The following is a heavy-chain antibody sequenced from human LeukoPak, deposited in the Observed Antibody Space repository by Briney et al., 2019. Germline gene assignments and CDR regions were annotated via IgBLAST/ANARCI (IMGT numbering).Heavy chain of an antibody. V-gene: IGHV3-7*04. CDR3: GGGGSTAHRGGGFDY. J-gene: IGHJ4*02. Sequence: GGSLRLSCAASGFTFSSYWMSWVRQAPGKGLEWVANIKQDGSEKYYVDSVKGRFTISRDNAKNSLYLQMNSLRAEDTAVYYWGGGGSTAHRGGGFDYWGQGTLVTVSS. CDR1: GFTFSSYW. CDR2: IKQDGSEK. D-gene: IGHD4-17*01.